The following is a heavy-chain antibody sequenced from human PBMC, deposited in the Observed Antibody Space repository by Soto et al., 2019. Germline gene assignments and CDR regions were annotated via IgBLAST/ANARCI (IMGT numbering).Heavy chain of an antibody. CDR3: ARHYSAMGV. CDR2: IYSDNNT. V-gene: IGHV3-53*02. Sequence: EVQLVETGGDLIQPGGSLRLSCAASGFTVSSDSMTWVRQAPGKGLEWISIIYSDNNTDYADSVKCRFSISRDTSKNILYLQMHSLRAEDTSEYYCARHYSAMGVWGQGTTVTVSS. J-gene: IGHJ6*02. CDR1: GFTVSSDS.